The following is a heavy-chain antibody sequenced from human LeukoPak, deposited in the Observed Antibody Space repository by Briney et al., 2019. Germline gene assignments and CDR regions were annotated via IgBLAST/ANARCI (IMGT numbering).Heavy chain of an antibody. J-gene: IGHJ4*02. Sequence: GGSLRLSCAASGFTFSNDPMSWVRQTPGKGLEWVSTINYSGGSTYYADSVKGRFTISRDNSKNTLYLQMNSLRVDDTAVYYCANRPGWRGIECRGQGTLVTVSS. D-gene: IGHD6-13*01. CDR2: INYSGGST. V-gene: IGHV3-23*01. CDR1: GFTFSNDP. CDR3: ANRPGWRGIEC.